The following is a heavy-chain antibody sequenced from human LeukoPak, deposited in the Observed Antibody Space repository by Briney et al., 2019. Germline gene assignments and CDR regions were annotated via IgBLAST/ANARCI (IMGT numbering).Heavy chain of an antibody. CDR2: ISCYGSSI. CDR1: GCTFINYE. CDR3: AKGPGIPAALDY. V-gene: IGHV3-48*03. J-gene: IGHJ4*02. Sequence: PWGSLRLTCAASGCTFINYEMTWVGQPPSREVAGVSCISCYGSSIYYADSVKGRFTISRDNANNSLYLQMISLRAEDTAVYYCAKGPGIPAALDYWGQGTLVTVSS. D-gene: IGHD6-13*01.